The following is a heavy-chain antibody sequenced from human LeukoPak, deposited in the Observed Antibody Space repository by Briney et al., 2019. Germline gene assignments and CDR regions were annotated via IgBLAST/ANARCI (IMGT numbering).Heavy chain of an antibody. D-gene: IGHD2-2*01. CDR3: ARDHLGLGYCSSTSRYWAGEAAAGNFDY. Sequence: ASVKVSCKASGYTFTSYGISWVRQAPGQGLEWMGWISAYNGNTNYAQKLQGRVTMTTDTSTSTAYMELRSLRSDDTAVYYCARDHLGLGYCSSTSRYWAGEAAAGNFDYWGQGTLVTVSS. CDR1: GYTFTSYG. J-gene: IGHJ4*02. CDR2: ISAYNGNT. V-gene: IGHV1-18*01.